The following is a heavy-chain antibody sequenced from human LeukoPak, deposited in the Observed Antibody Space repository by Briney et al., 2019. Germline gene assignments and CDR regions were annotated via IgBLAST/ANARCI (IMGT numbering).Heavy chain of an antibody. CDR3: ARDPGYSSGWSYVDY. CDR1: GYTFTSYA. CDR2: INAGNGNT. J-gene: IGHJ4*02. V-gene: IGHV1-3*01. Sequence: ASVKASCKASGYTFTSYAMHWVRQAPGQRLEWMGWINAGNGNTKYSQKFQGRVTITRDTSASTDYMELSSLRSEDTAVYYCARDPGYSSGWSYVDYWGQGTLVTVSS. D-gene: IGHD6-19*01.